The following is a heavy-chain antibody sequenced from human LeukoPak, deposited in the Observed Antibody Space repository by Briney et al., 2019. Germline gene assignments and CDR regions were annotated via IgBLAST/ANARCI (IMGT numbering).Heavy chain of an antibody. J-gene: IGHJ6*03. Sequence: PGGSLRLSXATPGFTFSNYGMHWVRQAPGKGLEWVAFIRNDGSNKYYADSVKGRFTISRDNSKNTLYLQVNSLRAEDTAVYYCAKGKALNYGSGFYYYYYMDVWGKGTTVTVSS. D-gene: IGHD3-10*01. CDR1: GFTFSNYG. CDR3: AKGKALNYGSGFYYYYYMDV. V-gene: IGHV3-30*02. CDR2: IRNDGSNK.